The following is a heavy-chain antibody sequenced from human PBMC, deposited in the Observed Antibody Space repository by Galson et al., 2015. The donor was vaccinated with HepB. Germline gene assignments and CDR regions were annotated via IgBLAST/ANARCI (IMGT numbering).Heavy chain of an antibody. D-gene: IGHD5-18*01. CDR1: GFTFSGSA. J-gene: IGHJ4*02. CDR2: IRSKANSYAT. Sequence: SLRLSCAASGFTFSGSAMHWVRQASGKGLEWVGRIRSKANSYATAYAASVKGRFTISRDDSKNTAYLQMNSLRAEDTAVYYCARGGTYSYGPFDYWGQGTLATVSS. CDR3: ARGGTYSYGPFDY. V-gene: IGHV3-73*01.